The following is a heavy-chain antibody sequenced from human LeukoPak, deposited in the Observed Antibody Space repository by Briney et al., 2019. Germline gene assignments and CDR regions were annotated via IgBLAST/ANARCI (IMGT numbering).Heavy chain of an antibody. CDR1: GGSFSGYY. Sequence: SETLSLTCAVYGGSFSGYYWSWIRQPPGKGLEWIGSIYYSGSTYYNPSLKSRVTISVDTSKNQFSLKLSSVTAADTAVYYCARHAYDFWSGSSWFDPWGQGTLVTVSS. CDR3: ARHAYDFWSGSSWFDP. D-gene: IGHD3-3*01. V-gene: IGHV4-34*01. J-gene: IGHJ5*02. CDR2: IYYSGST.